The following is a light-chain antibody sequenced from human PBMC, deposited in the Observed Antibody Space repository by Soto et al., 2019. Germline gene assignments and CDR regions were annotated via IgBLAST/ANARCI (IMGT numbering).Light chain of an antibody. Sequence: EIVMTQSPATLSVSPGERATLSCGASQSVRSNLAWYQQKPGQAPRLLIYGASTRATGVPARFSGSGSGTEFTLTISSLQSEDFAVYYCQHYNNWPAWTFGQGTKVEIK. V-gene: IGKV3-15*01. CDR1: QSVRSN. J-gene: IGKJ1*01. CDR3: QHYNNWPAWT. CDR2: GAS.